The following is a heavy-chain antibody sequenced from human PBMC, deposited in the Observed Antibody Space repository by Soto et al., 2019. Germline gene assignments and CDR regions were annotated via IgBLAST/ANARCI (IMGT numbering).Heavy chain of an antibody. CDR2: ISGSDGST. J-gene: IGHJ4*02. D-gene: IGHD6-13*01. CDR1: GFTFSSYA. V-gene: IGHV3-23*01. CDR3: ARRSSSWYFDY. Sequence: EVQLLESGGGLVQPGGSLRLSCAASGFTFSSYAMNWVRQAPGKGLEWVSVISGSDGSTYYADSVKGRFTISRDNSKNNLNRQMNSLRAEDTAVYDCARRSSSWYFDYWGQGTLVTVSS.